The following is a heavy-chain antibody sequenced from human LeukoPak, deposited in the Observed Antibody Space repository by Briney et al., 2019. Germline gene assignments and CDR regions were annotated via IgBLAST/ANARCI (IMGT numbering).Heavy chain of an antibody. D-gene: IGHD3-10*01. CDR3: ARLFGSGTYLFDY. V-gene: IGHV3-11*01. J-gene: IGHJ4*02. Sequence: GGSLRLSCAASGFTFSDYYMSWIRHAPGMGLEWLSCISSSGSTIYYADSVKGRFTISRANARNSLYLQMNSLRAEDTAVYYCARLFGSGTYLFDYWGQGTLVTVSS. CDR2: ISSSGSTI. CDR1: GFTFSDYY.